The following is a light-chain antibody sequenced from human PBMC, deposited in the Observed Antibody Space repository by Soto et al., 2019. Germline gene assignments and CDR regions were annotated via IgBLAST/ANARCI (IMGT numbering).Light chain of an antibody. CDR2: AAS. V-gene: IGKV1-39*01. J-gene: IGKJ2*01. CDR3: QQSYSSPVT. Sequence: DIQITQSPSSLPASVGDRVTITCRTSQTDSTYLSWCQQKPGKAPKLLIYAASSLQSGVPSRFTGSGSGTYFTLTITSLQPDDFATYFYQQSYSSPVTFGQGTKLEMK. CDR1: QTDSTY.